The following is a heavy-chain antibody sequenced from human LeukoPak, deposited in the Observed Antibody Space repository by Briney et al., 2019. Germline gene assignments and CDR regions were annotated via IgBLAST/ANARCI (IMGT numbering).Heavy chain of an antibody. D-gene: IGHD4-17*01. CDR3: AKSPYGDYSIDY. Sequence: GGSLRLSCAASGFTFNNYGMHWVRQAPGKGLEWVALISYDGSNKYYADSVKGRFTISRDNSKNTLYLQMNSLRAEDTAVYYCAKSPYGDYSIDYWGQGTLVTVSS. CDR2: ISYDGSNK. CDR1: GFTFNNYG. V-gene: IGHV3-30*18. J-gene: IGHJ4*02.